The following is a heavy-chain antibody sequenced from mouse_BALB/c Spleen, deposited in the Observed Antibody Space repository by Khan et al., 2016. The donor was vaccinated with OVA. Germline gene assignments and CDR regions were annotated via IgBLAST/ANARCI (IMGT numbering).Heavy chain of an antibody. Sequence: VQLQLPGTELVKLGASVKMSCKAFGYTFPTYQIEWLKQNHGKSLEWIGNFHPYNDDTKYNEKFKGKANLNVEKSSCTVYLELSRLTADDSSVYYCTRSNRYDSAWFAYWGQGTLVTVSA. CDR2: FHPYNDDT. CDR1: GYTFPTYQ. CDR3: TRSNRYDSAWFAY. D-gene: IGHD2-14*01. J-gene: IGHJ3*01. V-gene: IGHV1-47*01.